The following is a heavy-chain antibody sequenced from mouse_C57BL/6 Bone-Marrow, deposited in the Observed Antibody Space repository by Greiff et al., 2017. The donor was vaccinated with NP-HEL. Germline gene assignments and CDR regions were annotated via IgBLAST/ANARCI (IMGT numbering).Heavy chain of an antibody. D-gene: IGHD2-4*01. V-gene: IGHV7-3*01. CDR1: GFTFTDYY. CDR3: ARSIYYEYADDPFYAMDY. Sequence: EVQVVESGGGLVQPGGSLSLSCAASGFTFTDYYMSWVRQPPGKALEWLVFIRNKANGYTTEYSASVKGRFTISRDNSQSILYLQMYALRAEDSATYYCARSIYYEYADDPFYAMDYWGQGTSVTVSS. J-gene: IGHJ4*01. CDR2: IRNKANGYTT.